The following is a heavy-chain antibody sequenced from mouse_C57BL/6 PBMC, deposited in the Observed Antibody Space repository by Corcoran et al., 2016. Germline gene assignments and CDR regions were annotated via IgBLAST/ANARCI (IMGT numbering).Heavy chain of an antibody. V-gene: IGHV3-6*01. D-gene: IGHD1-1*01. CDR2: ISYDGSN. Sequence: DVQLQESGPGLVKPSQSLSLTCSVTGYSITSGYYWNWIRQFPGNKLEWMGYISYDGSNNYNPSLKNRISITRDTSKNQFFLKLNSVTTEDTATYYCARGNYYGSSVLNWGQGTLVTVSA. J-gene: IGHJ3*01. CDR1: GYSITSGYY. CDR3: ARGNYYGSSVLN.